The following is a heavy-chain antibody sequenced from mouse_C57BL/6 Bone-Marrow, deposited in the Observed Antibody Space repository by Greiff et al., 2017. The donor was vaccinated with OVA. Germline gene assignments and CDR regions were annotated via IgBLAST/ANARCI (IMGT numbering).Heavy chain of an antibody. CDR1: GYTFTDYE. V-gene: IGHV1-15*01. Sequence: QVHVKQSGAELVRPGASVTLSCKASGYTFTDYEMHWVKQTPVHGLEWIGAIDPETGGTAYNQKFKGKAILTADKSSSTAYMELRSLTSEDSAVYYCTRETTVTGNYWGQGTTLTVSS. CDR2: IDPETGGT. D-gene: IGHD1-1*01. J-gene: IGHJ2*01. CDR3: TRETTVTGNY.